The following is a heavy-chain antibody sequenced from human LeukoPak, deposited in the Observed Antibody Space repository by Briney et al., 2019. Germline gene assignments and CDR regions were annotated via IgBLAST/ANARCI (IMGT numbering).Heavy chain of an antibody. Sequence: ASVTVSFMSSGYTFTNYDINWVRQATGQGLERMGWMNPNSGNTGYLQKFQGRVTMTMNTSISTAYMELSSLRSEDTAVYYCARALTPASGYSYGSWGQGTLVTVSS. J-gene: IGHJ4*02. CDR2: MNPNSGNT. D-gene: IGHD5-18*01. CDR3: ARALTPASGYSYGS. CDR1: GYTFTNYD. V-gene: IGHV1-8*01.